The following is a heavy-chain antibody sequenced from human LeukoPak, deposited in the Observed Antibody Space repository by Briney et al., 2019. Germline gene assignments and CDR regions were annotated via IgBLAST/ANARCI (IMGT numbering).Heavy chain of an antibody. J-gene: IGHJ4*02. CDR3: ARTTYYDFWSGYHDRQDFDY. V-gene: IGHV1-2*02. D-gene: IGHD3-3*01. CDR1: GYTFTGYY. CDR2: INPNSGGT. Sequence: ASVKVSCKASGYTFTGYYMHWVRQAPGQGLEWMGWINPNSGGTNYAQKFQGRVTMTRDTSISTAYMELSRLRSDDTAVYYCARTTYYDFWSGYHDRQDFDYWGQGTLVTVSS.